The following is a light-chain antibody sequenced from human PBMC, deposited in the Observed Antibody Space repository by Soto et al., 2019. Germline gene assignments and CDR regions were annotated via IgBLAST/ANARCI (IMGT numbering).Light chain of an antibody. CDR1: HTISSSY. Sequence: EMVLTQAQGTLPLSPGERATLSCRASHTISSSYLAWYQQKPGQAPRLLMYGISRRATGIPDRFSGSGSGTDFTLTITRLEPEDFAVYYCQQYVTSSPRTFGEGTKVDIK. V-gene: IGKV3-20*01. J-gene: IGKJ1*01. CDR2: GIS. CDR3: QQYVTSSPRT.